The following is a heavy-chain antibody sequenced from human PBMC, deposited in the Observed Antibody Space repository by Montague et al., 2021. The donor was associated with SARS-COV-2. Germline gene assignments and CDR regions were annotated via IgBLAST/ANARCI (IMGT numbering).Heavy chain of an antibody. J-gene: IGHJ4*02. CDR1: GFTFSTYD. D-gene: IGHD5-12*01. V-gene: IGHV3-30-3*01. CDR3: ARLGVDIVTTAIDY. CDR2: LSNDANNA. Sequence: SLRLSCAASGFTFSTYDMNWVRQAPGKGLEWVAVLSNDANNAYYADSVKGRFTISRDNAKNSLYLQMNSLRAEDTAVYYCARLGVDIVTTAIDYWGQGTLVTVSS.